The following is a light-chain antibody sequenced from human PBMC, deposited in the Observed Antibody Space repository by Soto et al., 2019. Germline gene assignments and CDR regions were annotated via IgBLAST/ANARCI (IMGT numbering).Light chain of an antibody. CDR2: EVT. Sequence: QSALTQPPSGSGYPGQSVTISCTGTSSDVGGYNYVSWYQQHPGKAPKLMIYEVTKRPSGVPDRFSGSKSGNTASLTVSGLQAEDEADYYCSSYAGNNNLVFGTGTKLTVL. CDR3: SSYAGNNNLV. V-gene: IGLV2-8*01. J-gene: IGLJ1*01. CDR1: SSDVGGYNY.